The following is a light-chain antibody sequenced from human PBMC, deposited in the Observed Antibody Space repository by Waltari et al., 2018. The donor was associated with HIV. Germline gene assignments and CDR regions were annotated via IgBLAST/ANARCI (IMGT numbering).Light chain of an antibody. Sequence: DIVMTQSPDSLAVSLGERANINCKSSQSVLYSPNHKDYLAWYQQKPGQPPRLLIYWASTRESGVPDRFSGSGSRTDFTLTISSLQAEDVAVYYCHQYASPPWTFGQGTKVEIK. CDR3: HQYASPPWT. J-gene: IGKJ1*01. V-gene: IGKV4-1*01. CDR1: QSVLYSPNHKDY. CDR2: WAS.